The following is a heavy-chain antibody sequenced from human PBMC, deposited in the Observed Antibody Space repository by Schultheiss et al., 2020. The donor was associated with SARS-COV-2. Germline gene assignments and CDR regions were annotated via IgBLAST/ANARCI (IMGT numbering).Heavy chain of an antibody. Sequence: SETLSLTCAVYGGSFSGYYWNWIRQPPGKGLEWIGEINHSGSTNYNPSLKSRVTISVDTSKNQFSLKLSSVTAADTAVYYCARVGEGYCSSTSCYGTYYYMDVWGKGTTVTVSS. D-gene: IGHD2-2*01. CDR3: ARVGEGYCSSTSCYGTYYYMDV. J-gene: IGHJ6*03. CDR2: INHSGST. CDR1: GGSFSGYY. V-gene: IGHV4-34*01.